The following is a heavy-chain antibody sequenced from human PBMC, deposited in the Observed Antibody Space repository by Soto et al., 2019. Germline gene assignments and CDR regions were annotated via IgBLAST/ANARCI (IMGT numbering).Heavy chain of an antibody. D-gene: IGHD1-26*01. CDR3: VKGIGNYWALDY. J-gene: IGHJ4*02. Sequence: ASVKVSCKATGYTLTSYGIHWVRQAPGQRLELMGWINTGNGDTIYSLKFQGRHTISRDNSKNTLYLQMNSLRAEDTAVYYCVKGIGNYWALDYWGQGTLVTVSS. CDR2: INTGNGDT. V-gene: IGHV1-3*04. CDR1: GYTLTSYG.